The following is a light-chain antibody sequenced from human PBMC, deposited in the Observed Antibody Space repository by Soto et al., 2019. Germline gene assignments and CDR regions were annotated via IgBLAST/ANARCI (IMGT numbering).Light chain of an antibody. V-gene: IGKV2-40*01. CDR2: TVS. J-gene: IGKJ2*01. CDR3: MQSIDFQYT. CDR1: QSLLDSDDGNTY. Sequence: DIVMTQTPLSLPVTPGEPASISCRSSQSLLDSDDGNTYLDWYLQKPGQSPQLLIYTVSYRASGVPDRFSGSGSGTAFTLKISRVEAEDVGVYYCMQSIDFQYTFGQGTK.